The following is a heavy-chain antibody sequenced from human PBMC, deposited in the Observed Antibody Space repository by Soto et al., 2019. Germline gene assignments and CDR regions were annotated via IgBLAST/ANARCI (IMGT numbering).Heavy chain of an antibody. J-gene: IGHJ4*02. CDR3: TKDLPLWFGQLFNY. CDR2: IKSRTDGWTT. CDR1: GFTFTNAC. Sequence: PXECLSLSCAASGFTFTNACMSWVRQAPGKGLEWVGHIKSRTDGWTTAYPTPVNGRFTISRDDSKNTLYLQMNSLKSEDTAVYYCTKDLPLWFGQLFNYWGRGTLVTVSS. V-gene: IGHV3-15*01. D-gene: IGHD3-10*01.